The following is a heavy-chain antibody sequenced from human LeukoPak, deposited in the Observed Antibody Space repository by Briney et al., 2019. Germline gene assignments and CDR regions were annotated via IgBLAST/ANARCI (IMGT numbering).Heavy chain of an antibody. CDR3: ASSFGSGSYYWLDP. J-gene: IGHJ5*02. CDR1: GFTFSSYG. D-gene: IGHD3-10*01. V-gene: IGHV3-21*01. Sequence: GGSLRLSCAASGFTFSSYGMHWVRQAPGKGLEWVSSISSSSSYIYYADSVKGRFTISRDNAKNSLYLQMNSLRAEDTAVYYCASSFGSGSYYWLDPWGQGTLVTVSS. CDR2: ISSSSSYI.